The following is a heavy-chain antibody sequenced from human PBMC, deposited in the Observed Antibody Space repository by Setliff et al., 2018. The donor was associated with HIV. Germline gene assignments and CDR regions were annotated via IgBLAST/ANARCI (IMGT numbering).Heavy chain of an antibody. CDR2: INPNINPLRGGGGT. Sequence: GASVKVSCKASGYKFTDYYIHWVRQAPGQGLEWVGRINPNINPLRGGGGTNFAQKFQGRVTMTRDTSINTAYMDLSRLTSDDTAVYYCAGAERERYNSVWNAFDIWGQGTMVTVSS. J-gene: IGHJ3*02. V-gene: IGHV1-2*06. D-gene: IGHD3-16*01. CDR1: GYKFTDYY. CDR3: AGAERERYNSVWNAFDI.